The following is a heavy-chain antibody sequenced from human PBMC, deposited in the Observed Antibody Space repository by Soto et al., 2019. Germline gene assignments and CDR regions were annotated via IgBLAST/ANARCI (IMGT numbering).Heavy chain of an antibody. CDR3: ASSLWFGAPYYYMDV. V-gene: IGHV4-4*02. J-gene: IGHJ6*03. D-gene: IGHD3-10*01. CDR2: IYHSGST. Sequence: ASQTLSLTCAVSSGSISSSNWWSWVRQPPGKGLEWIGEIYHSGSTNYNPSPKSRVTISVDKSKNQFSLKLSSVTAADTAVYYCASSLWFGAPYYYMDVWGKGTTVTV. CDR1: SGSISSSNW.